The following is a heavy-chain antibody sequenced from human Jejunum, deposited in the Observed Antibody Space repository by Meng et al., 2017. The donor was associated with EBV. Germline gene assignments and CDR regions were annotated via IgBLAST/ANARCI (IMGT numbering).Heavy chain of an antibody. CDR1: GYTFGRHY. CDR2: INPNGGST. D-gene: IGHD6-19*01. V-gene: IGHV1-46*01. Sequence: QVQLGTSGAEVQRPGALVEVSLKASGYTFGRHYIHWVRQAPGQGLEWMGIINPNGGSTSYAQKFQGRATLTRDTSTNTVYMELNSLRSEDTAVYYCARDQSISGTYPTWWFDPWGQGTLVTVSS. CDR3: ARDQSISGTYPTWWFDP. J-gene: IGHJ5*02.